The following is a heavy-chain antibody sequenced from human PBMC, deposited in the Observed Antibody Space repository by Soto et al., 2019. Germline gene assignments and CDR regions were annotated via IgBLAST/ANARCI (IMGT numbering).Heavy chain of an antibody. CDR3: ARHEDKYSSGGSCYSAIDWCDP. Sequence: SETLSLTCTVSGGSISSSSYYWGWIRQPPGKGLEWIGSIYYSGSTYYNPSLKSRVTISVDTSKNQFSLKLSSVTAADTAVYYCARHEDKYSSGGSCYSAIDWCDPWGQGTLVTVSS. CDR1: GGSISSSSYY. J-gene: IGHJ5*02. CDR2: IYYSGST. D-gene: IGHD2-15*01. V-gene: IGHV4-39*01.